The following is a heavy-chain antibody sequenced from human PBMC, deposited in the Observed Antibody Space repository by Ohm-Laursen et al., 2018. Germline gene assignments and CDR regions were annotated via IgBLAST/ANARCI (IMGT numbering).Heavy chain of an antibody. CDR1: GYTFTSYD. J-gene: IGHJ4*02. Sequence: ASVKASCKASGYTFTSYDINWVRQATGHGLEWMGWMNPNSGNTGYAQKFQGRVTMTRNTSISTAYMELSSLRSEDTAVYYCARRSGRARPVVDFDYWGQGTLVTVSS. CDR3: ARRSGRARPVVDFDY. D-gene: IGHD2-15*01. CDR2: MNPNSGNT. V-gene: IGHV1-8*01.